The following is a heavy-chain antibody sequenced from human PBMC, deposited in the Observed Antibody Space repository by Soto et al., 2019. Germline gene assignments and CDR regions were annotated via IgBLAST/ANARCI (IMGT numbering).Heavy chain of an antibody. CDR3: ARDSGYSDGPIDY. Sequence: EVQLVESGGGLVQPGGSLRLSCAASGFTFSSYSMNWVRQAPGKGLEWVSYISSSSSTIYYADSVKGRFTISRDNAKNSLYLQMNSLRAEDTAVYYCARDSGYSDGPIDYWGQGTLVTVSS. CDR2: ISSSSSTI. D-gene: IGHD5-18*01. J-gene: IGHJ4*02. V-gene: IGHV3-48*01. CDR1: GFTFSSYS.